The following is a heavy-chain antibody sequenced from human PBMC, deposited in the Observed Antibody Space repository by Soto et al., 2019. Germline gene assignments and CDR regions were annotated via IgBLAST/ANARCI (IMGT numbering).Heavy chain of an antibody. CDR2: ISYDGSNK. J-gene: IGHJ4*02. Sequence: GGSLRLSCAASGFTFSSYAMHWVRQAPGKGLEWVAVISYDGSNKYYADSVKGRFTISRDNSKNTLYLQMNSLRVEDTAVYYCARALGDYGDCWGQGTPVTVYS. V-gene: IGHV3-30-3*01. CDR1: GFTFSSYA. D-gene: IGHD4-17*01. CDR3: ARALGDYGDC.